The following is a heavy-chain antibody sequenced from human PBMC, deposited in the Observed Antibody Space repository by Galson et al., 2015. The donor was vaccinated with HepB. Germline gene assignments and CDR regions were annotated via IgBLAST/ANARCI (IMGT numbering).Heavy chain of an antibody. CDR3: ARRRGYNSGLSLDY. CDR2: IDPSDSYT. CDR1: GYIFTNYW. J-gene: IGHJ4*02. D-gene: IGHD5-18*01. V-gene: IGHV5-10-1*01. Sequence: QSGAEVKKPGESLRISCKGSGYIFTNYWIIWVRQMPGKGLEWMGKIDPSDSYTKYSPSFQGHVTISADRSISTAYLQWGSLKASDTAMYYCARRRGYNSGLSLDYWGQGTLVTVSS.